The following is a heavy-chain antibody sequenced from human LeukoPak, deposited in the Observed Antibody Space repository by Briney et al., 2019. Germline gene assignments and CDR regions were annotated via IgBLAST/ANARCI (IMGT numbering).Heavy chain of an antibody. D-gene: IGHD3-10*01. V-gene: IGHV4-39*01. Sequence: SETLSLTCTVSGGSISSNDYYWDWIRQPPGMGLEYIGSIYYSGSTYYNPSLKSRVTISVGTSKNQFSLKLSSVTAADTAVYYCARMVRGVTSFDPWGQGTLVTVSP. CDR2: IYYSGST. CDR1: GGSISSNDYY. J-gene: IGHJ5*02. CDR3: ARMVRGVTSFDP.